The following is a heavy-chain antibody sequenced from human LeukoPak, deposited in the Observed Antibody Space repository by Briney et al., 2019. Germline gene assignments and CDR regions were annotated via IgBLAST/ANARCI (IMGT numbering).Heavy chain of an antibody. D-gene: IGHD5-24*01. V-gene: IGHV4-34*01. CDR3: ARNMGRWLQLNWFDP. CDR2: INHSGST. Sequence: SETLSLTCAVYGGSFSGYYWSWIRQPPGKGLEWIGEINHSGSTNYNPSLKSRVTISVDTSKNQFSLKLSSVTAADTAMSYCARNMGRWLQLNWFDPWGQGTLVTVSS. J-gene: IGHJ5*02. CDR1: GGSFSGYY.